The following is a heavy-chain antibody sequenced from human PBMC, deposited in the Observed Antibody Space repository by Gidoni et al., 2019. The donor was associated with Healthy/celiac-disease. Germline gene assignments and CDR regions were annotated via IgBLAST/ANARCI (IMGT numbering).Heavy chain of an antibody. D-gene: IGHD6-19*01. CDR3: ARDQEIAVAGRRYYYYGMDV. J-gene: IGHJ6*02. CDR2: IYYSGRP. V-gene: IGHV4-30-4*01. Sequence: QVQLQESGPGLVKPSQTLSLTCTVSGGSISSGDYYWSWIRQPPGKGLEWIGYIYYSGRPYYNPSLKSRVTISVDTSKNQFSLKLSSVTAADTAVYYCARDQEIAVAGRRYYYYGMDVWGQGTTVTVSS. CDR1: GGSISSGDYY.